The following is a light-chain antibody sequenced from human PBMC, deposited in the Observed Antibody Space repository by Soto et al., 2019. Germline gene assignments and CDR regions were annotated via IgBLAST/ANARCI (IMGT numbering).Light chain of an antibody. CDR3: LQSFGLPPT. CDR1: QSINNY. J-gene: IGKJ1*01. Sequence: DIQMTQFPSTVSASVGDRVTITCRASQSINNYLSWYQQKPGKAPNLLIYSSSSLQSWVPSRFSGSRSGTEFTLTIASLQPEDFATYFCLQSFGLPPTFGQGTRVDI. V-gene: IGKV1-39*01. CDR2: SSS.